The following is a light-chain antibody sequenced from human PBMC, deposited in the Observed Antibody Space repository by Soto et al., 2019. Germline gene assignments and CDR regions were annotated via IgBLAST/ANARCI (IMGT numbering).Light chain of an antibody. J-gene: IGKJ1*01. CDR2: GAS. CDR3: QQYGSSSWT. V-gene: IGKV3-20*01. Sequence: EIVLTQSPGTLSLSPGERATISCRASQSVSRSYLAWYQQKPGQAPRLLIYGASSRATGIPDRFSGSGSGTAFTLTIRGLVPEDFAVYYCQQYGSSSWTFGEGTKVDIK. CDR1: QSVSRSY.